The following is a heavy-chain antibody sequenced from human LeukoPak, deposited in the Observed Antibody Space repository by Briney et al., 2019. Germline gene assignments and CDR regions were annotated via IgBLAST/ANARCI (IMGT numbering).Heavy chain of an antibody. V-gene: IGHV4-39*07. J-gene: IGHJ3*01. CDR3: ARQVATKGEWAFDV. CDR1: GGSISSSSYY. D-gene: IGHD5-12*01. CDR2: IYYSGST. Sequence: SETLSLTCTVSGGSISSSSYYWGWIRQPPGKGLEWIGSIYYSGSTYYNPSLKSQVSISVDMSRNQFSLKLNSLTAADTAVYYCARQVATKGEWAFDVWGQGTMVTVSS.